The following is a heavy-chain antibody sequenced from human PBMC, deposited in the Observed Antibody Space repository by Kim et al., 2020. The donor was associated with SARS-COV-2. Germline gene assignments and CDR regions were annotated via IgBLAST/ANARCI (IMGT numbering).Heavy chain of an antibody. CDR1: GGSISSGGYS. CDR2: IYHSGST. Sequence: SETLSLTCAVSGGSISSGGYSWSWIRQPPGKGLEWIGYIYHSGSTYYNPSLKSRVAISVDRSKNQFSLKLSSVTAADTAVYYCARSPRYALYWYFDLWGRGTLVTVSS. J-gene: IGHJ2*01. D-gene: IGHD3-16*01. V-gene: IGHV4-30-2*01. CDR3: ARSPRYALYWYFDL.